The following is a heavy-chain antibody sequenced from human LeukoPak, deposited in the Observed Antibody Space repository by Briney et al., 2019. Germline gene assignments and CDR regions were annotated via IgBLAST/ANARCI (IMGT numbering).Heavy chain of an antibody. D-gene: IGHD2-15*01. CDR3: ARKRGGCYPD. V-gene: IGHV1-18*01. J-gene: IGHJ4*02. Sequence: AAVKVSCKASGYTFTHFDISWVRQAPGQGLEWMGRISPYNGDTYYAQNLQGRVTVTTDTSTRTAYMELKSLTSDDTAVYYCARKRGGCYPDWGQGTQVTVSS. CDR1: GYTFTHFD. CDR2: ISPYNGDT.